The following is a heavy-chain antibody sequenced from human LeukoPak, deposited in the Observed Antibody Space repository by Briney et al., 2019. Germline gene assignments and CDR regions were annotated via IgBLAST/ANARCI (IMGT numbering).Heavy chain of an antibody. D-gene: IGHD4-11*01. Sequence: KPSETLSLTCTVSGGSISSSSYYWGWIRQPPGKRLEWIGSIYYSGSTYYNPSFKSRVTISVDTSKNQFSLKLSSVTAADTAVYYCADLHDYSNGQEPFDYWGQGTLVTVSS. J-gene: IGHJ4*02. CDR1: GGSISSSSYY. V-gene: IGHV4-39*01. CDR3: ADLHDYSNGQEPFDY. CDR2: IYYSGST.